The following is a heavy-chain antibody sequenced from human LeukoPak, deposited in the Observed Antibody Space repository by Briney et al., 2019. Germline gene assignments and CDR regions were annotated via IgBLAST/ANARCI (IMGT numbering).Heavy chain of an antibody. CDR1: GFTFSSYA. Sequence: GGSLRLSCAAFGFTFSSYAMSWVRQAPGKGLEWVSAISGGGGTTYYADSVKGRFTISRDNSKNTLYLQMNSLGAGDTALYYCAKSIMTGSGSFYDYWGQGTLVTVSS. V-gene: IGHV3-23*01. CDR2: ISGGGGTT. CDR3: AKSIMTGSGSFYDY. J-gene: IGHJ4*02. D-gene: IGHD3-10*01.